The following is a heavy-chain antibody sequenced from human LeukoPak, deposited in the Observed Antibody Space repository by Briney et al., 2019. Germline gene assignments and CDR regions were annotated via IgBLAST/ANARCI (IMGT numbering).Heavy chain of an antibody. Sequence: GGSLRLSCAASGFTFNDYYMSWIRQAPGKGLEWVASISSSSVYIHYADLVKGRFTISRDNAKNLMFLQMNSLRVEDTAVYYCGRLWFGELYLPFDYWGQGSLVTVSS. CDR3: GRLWFGELYLPFDY. CDR1: GFTFNDYY. CDR2: ISSSSVYI. V-gene: IGHV3-11*06. D-gene: IGHD3-10*01. J-gene: IGHJ4*02.